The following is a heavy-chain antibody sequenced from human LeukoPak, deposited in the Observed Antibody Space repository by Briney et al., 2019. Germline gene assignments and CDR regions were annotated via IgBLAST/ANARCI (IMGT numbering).Heavy chain of an antibody. CDR2: IIPIFGTA. V-gene: IGHV1-69*13. J-gene: IGHJ4*02. D-gene: IGHD4-17*01. CDR1: GGTFSSYA. Sequence: SVEVSCKASGGTFSSYAISWVRQAPGQGLEWMGGIIPIFGTANYAQKFQGRVTITADESTSTAYMELSSLRSEDTAVYYCASRPGTTVTTVRDYWGQGTLVTVSS. CDR3: ASRPGTTVTTVRDY.